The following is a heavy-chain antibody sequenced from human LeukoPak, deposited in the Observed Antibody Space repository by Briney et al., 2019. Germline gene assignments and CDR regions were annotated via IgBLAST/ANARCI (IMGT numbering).Heavy chain of an antibody. Sequence: SVKVSCKASGGTFSSYAISWVRQAPGQGLEWMGGIIPIFGTANYAQKSQGRVTITADESTSTAYMELSSLRSEDTAVYYCARGMGVATIYYYYYGMDVWGQGTTVTVSS. D-gene: IGHD5-12*01. J-gene: IGHJ6*02. V-gene: IGHV1-69*13. CDR1: GGTFSSYA. CDR3: ARGMGVATIYYYYYGMDV. CDR2: IIPIFGTA.